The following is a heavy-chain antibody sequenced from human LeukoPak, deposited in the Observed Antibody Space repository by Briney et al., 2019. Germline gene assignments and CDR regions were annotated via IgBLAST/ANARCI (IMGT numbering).Heavy chain of an antibody. J-gene: IGHJ5*02. CDR3: ARDKIVGPTILES. V-gene: IGHV3-7*03. Sequence: GGSLRLSCVASGFTFSNYWMSWVRQAPGKGLEWVANIKQDGSEMYYVESVKGRFTISRDNAENSLYLQMNSLRVEDTAVYYCARDKIVGPTILESWGQGTLVTVSS. CDR2: IKQDGSEM. CDR1: GFTFSNYW. D-gene: IGHD1-26*01.